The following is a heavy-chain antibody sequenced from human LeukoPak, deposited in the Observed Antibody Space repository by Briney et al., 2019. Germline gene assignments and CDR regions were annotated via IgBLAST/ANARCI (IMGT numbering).Heavy chain of an antibody. CDR2: IQTSGST. CDR3: ATNYTAVSAFDS. D-gene: IGHD6-19*01. J-gene: IGHJ4*02. Sequence: SETLSLTCTVSGGSINSYYWNWIRQPAGKGPEWIGHIQTSGSTKYNPSLKSRVTMSIDTSKNQFSLNLYSVTAADTAVYYCATNYTAVSAFDSWGQGTLVTVSS. V-gene: IGHV4-4*07. CDR1: GGSINSYY.